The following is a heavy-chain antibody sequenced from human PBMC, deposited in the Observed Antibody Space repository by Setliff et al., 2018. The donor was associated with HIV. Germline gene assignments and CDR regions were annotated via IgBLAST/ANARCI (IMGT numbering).Heavy chain of an antibody. CDR3: SRSDFWVGYTALYNWFDP. V-gene: IGHV4-39*01. D-gene: IGHD3-3*01. Sequence: SETLSLTCTVSGGSMNSSSYYWGWIRQPPGKGLEWLGSIYYSGKTYDNPSLKSRVTLSVDTSKNQFFLKLNSVTAANTAVYYCSRSDFWVGYTALYNWFDPWGQGTLVTVSS. CDR2: IYYSGKT. CDR1: GGSMNSSSYY. J-gene: IGHJ5*02.